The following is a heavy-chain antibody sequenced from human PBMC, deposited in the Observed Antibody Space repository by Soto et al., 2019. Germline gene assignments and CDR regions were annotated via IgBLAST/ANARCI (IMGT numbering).Heavy chain of an antibody. CDR2: IYYSGST. J-gene: IGHJ4*02. Sequence: SETLSLTCTVSGGSISSYYWSWIRQPPGKGLEWIGYIYYSGSTNYNPSLKSRVTISVDTSKNQFSLKLSSVTAADTAVYYCARVEPPTVVTPGRTYYFDYWGQGTLVTVSS. CDR1: GGSISSYY. CDR3: ARVEPPTVVTPGRTYYFDY. D-gene: IGHD4-17*01. V-gene: IGHV4-59*01.